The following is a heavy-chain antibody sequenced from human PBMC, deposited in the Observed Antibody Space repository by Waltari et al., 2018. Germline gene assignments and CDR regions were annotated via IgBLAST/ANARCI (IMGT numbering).Heavy chain of an antibody. CDR3: ARAGAYSGGFDAFDI. J-gene: IGHJ3*02. CDR1: GYTFTGYY. V-gene: IGHV1-2*07. CDR2: VNPNSGGT. D-gene: IGHD2-21*01. Sequence: QVQLVQAGAEVKKPGASVKVSCKASGYTFTGYYMHWVRQAAGQGLGWVGWVNPNSGGTNYEHKFQGRVTLTMYTSISTAYLELRMLRSDATAVSYCARAGAYSGGFDAFDIWGQGTMVTVSS.